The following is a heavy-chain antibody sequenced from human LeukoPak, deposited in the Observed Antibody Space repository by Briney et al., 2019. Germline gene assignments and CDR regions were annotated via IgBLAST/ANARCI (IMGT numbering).Heavy chain of an antibody. CDR3: ARDISPLGSGY. J-gene: IGHJ4*02. CDR1: GFTFSSYE. Sequence: GGSLRLSCAGTGFTFSSYEMNWVRQAPGKGLEWVSAISGSGGSTYYADSVKGRFTISRDNSKNTLYLQMNSLRAEDTAVYYCARDISPLGSGYWGQGTLVTVSS. V-gene: IGHV3-23*01. CDR2: ISGSGGST. D-gene: IGHD1-26*01.